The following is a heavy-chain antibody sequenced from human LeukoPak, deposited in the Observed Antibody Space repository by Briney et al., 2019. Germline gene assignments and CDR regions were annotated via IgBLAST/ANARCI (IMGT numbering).Heavy chain of an antibody. V-gene: IGHV4-30-2*01. CDR2: IYHSGST. CDR3: ARLDPIYYYGMDV. J-gene: IGHJ6*02. Sequence: PSETLSLTCAVSGGSISSGGYSWSWIRQPPGKGLEWIGYIYHSGSTYYNPSLKSRVTISVDRSKNQFSLKLSSVTAADTAVYYCARLDPIYYYGMDVWGQGTTVTVSS. CDR1: GGSISSGGYS.